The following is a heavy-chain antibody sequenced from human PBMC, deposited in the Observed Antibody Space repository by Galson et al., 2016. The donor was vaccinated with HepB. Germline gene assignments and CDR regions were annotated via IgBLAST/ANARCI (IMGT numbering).Heavy chain of an antibody. Sequence: SLRLSCAASGFIFDDHGMIWVRQAPGKGLEWVSGINWNGGSTGYADSMKGRFTISRDNAKNSLYLQMNSLRVEDTALYHCARARYSGTYLNDDFDIWGQGTMVTVSS. CDR2: INWNGGST. CDR3: ARARYSGTYLNDDFDI. D-gene: IGHD1-26*01. J-gene: IGHJ3*02. CDR1: GFIFDDHG. V-gene: IGHV3-20*01.